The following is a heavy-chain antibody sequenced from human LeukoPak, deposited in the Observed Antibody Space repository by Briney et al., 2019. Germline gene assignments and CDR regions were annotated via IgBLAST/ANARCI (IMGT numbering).Heavy chain of an antibody. J-gene: IGHJ5*02. CDR2: ISSSSSYI. D-gene: IGHD3-10*01. CDR1: GFTFSSYS. CDR3: ARDGAPHYYGSGSYYNPYNWFDP. Sequence: GGSLRLSCAASGFTFSSYSMNWVRQAPGKGLEWVSSISSSSSYIYYADSVKGRFTISRDNSKNTLYLQMNSLRAEDTAVYYCARDGAPHYYGSGSYYNPYNWFDPWGQGTLVTVSS. V-gene: IGHV3-21*04.